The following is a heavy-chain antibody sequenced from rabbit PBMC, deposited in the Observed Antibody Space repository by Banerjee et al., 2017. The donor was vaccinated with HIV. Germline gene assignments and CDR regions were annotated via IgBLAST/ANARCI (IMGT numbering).Heavy chain of an antibody. D-gene: IGHD4-2*01. V-gene: IGHV1S43*01. CDR2: SVTGSGST. Sequence: QQQLEESGGGLVQPEGSLTLTCTASGFSFSSSYYMCWVRQAPGKGLEWIGCSVTGSGSTYYASWAKGRFTITRSTSLNTVDLKMTSLTAADTATYFCARDAGSTVYMYYFNLWGPGTLVTVS. CDR3: ARDAGSTVYMYYFNL. CDR1: GFSFSSSYY. J-gene: IGHJ4*01.